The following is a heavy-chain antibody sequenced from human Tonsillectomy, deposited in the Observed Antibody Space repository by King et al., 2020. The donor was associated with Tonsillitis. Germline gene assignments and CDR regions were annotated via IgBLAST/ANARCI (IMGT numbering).Heavy chain of an antibody. CDR2: VSDNSRYI. CDR1: GFMFSDYS. V-gene: IGHV3-21*01. CDR3: ARAPFSYNCFDY. J-gene: IGHJ4*02. D-gene: IGHD5-24*01. Sequence: VQLVESGGGLVKPGGSLRLSCVGSGFMFSDYSMNWVRQAPGKGLEWISSVSDNSRYIHYADSVKGRFTISRDNSKNSLFLQMKSLRGDDTAVYYCARAPFSYNCFDYWGQGILVSVSS.